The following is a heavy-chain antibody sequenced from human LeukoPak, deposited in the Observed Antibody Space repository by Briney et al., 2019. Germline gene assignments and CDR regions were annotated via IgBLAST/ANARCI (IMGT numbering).Heavy chain of an antibody. D-gene: IGHD5-24*01. J-gene: IGHJ4*02. V-gene: IGHV4-39*01. Sequence: SETLSLTCTVSGGSISSSSYYWGWIRQPPGKGLEWIGSIYYSGSTYYNPSLKSRVTISVDTSKNQFSLKLSSVTAADTAVYYCARVERDGYRPGTLGYWGQGTLVTVSS. CDR3: ARVERDGYRPGTLGY. CDR1: GGSISSSSYY. CDR2: IYYSGST.